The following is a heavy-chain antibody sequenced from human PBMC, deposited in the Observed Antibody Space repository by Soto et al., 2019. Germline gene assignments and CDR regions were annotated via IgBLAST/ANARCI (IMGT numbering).Heavy chain of an antibody. CDR3: AKDRGGYSSGRYVGYFDG. CDR2: ISGSGGSR. Sequence: EVQLLESGGGLVQPGGSLRLSCAASGFTFSSCAMNWVRQAPGKGLEWVSGISGSGGSRHYADSVTGRFTISRDNSRNTVYLPMNTLRAEDTAIYYCAKDRGGYSSGRYVGYFDGWGRGTLVTVSS. D-gene: IGHD6-19*01. J-gene: IGHJ2*01. V-gene: IGHV3-23*01. CDR1: GFTFSSCA.